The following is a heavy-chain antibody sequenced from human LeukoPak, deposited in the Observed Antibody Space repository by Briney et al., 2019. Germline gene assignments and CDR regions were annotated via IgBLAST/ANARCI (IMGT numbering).Heavy chain of an antibody. CDR3: ARVPGSGYYYPFDY. V-gene: IGHV1-2*02. J-gene: IGHJ4*02. CDR1: GYTFTGYY. D-gene: IGHD3-22*01. Sequence: GASVKVSCKASGYTFTGYYMHWVRQAPGQGLEWMGWINPNSGGTNYAQKFQGRVTMTRDTSISTAYMELSRLRSDDTAVYYCARVPGSGYYYPFDYWGQGTLVTVSS. CDR2: INPNSGGT.